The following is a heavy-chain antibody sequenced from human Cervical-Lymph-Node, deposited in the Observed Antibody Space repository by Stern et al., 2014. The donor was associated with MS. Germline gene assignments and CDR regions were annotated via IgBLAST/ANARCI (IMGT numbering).Heavy chain of an antibody. V-gene: IGHV1-69*01. CDR2: VITMFGMA. CDR3: ARATSDYIWGSYRYLDY. D-gene: IGHD3-16*02. CDR1: GGTFSSYT. J-gene: IGHJ4*02. Sequence: QMVESGAEVKKRGSSVKVSCKASGGTFSSYTIGWVRQGPGQGLEWMGGVITMFGMANYAEKFQGRVTITADESTSTAYMDLSTLRSEDTAVYYCARATSDYIWGSYRYLDYWGQGTQVTVSS.